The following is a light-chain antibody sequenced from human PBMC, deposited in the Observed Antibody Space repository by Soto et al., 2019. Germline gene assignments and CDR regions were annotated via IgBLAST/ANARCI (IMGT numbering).Light chain of an antibody. J-gene: IGLJ1*01. CDR3: TSYTASSPFYV. CDR2: DVY. V-gene: IGLV2-14*03. CDR1: RTDGDGHDY. Sequence: QSVLTQPASVSGSPGQSIAISCIGVRTDGDGHDYVSWYQQHPGQAPQLIIYDVYNRPSGVSDRFSDSKSGNTASLIISGLQAEDEADYFCTSYTASSPFYVFGAGTKVTVL.